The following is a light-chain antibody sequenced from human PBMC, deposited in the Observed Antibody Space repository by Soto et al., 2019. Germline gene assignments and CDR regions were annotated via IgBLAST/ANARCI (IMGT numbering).Light chain of an antibody. J-gene: IGLJ2*01. CDR3: SSYTSSSTYVV. CDR1: SSDVGGYNY. CDR2: DVS. V-gene: IGLV2-14*03. Sequence: QSVLTQPASVSGSPGQSITISCTGTSSDVGGYNYVSWYQQHPGKAPKVMIYDVSNRPSGVSNRFSGSKSGNTASLTISGLQDEDEDDYYCSSYTSSSTYVVFGGGTKLTVL.